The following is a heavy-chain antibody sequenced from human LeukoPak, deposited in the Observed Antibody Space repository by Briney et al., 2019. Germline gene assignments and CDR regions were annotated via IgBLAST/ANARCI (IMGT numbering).Heavy chain of an antibody. CDR2: INHSGST. CDR3: ARGCSGGSCYDLDNWFDP. D-gene: IGHD2-15*01. J-gene: IGHJ5*02. V-gene: IGHV4-34*01. CDR1: GGSFSGYY. Sequence: SETLSLTCAVYGGSFSGYYWSWIRQPPGKGLEWIGEINHSGSTNYNPSLKSRVTISVDTSKNQFSLKLSSVTAADTAVYYCARGCSGGSCYDLDNWFDPWGRGTLVTVSS.